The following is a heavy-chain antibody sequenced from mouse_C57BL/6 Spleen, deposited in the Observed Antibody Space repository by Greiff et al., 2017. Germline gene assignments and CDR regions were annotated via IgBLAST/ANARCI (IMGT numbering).Heavy chain of an antibody. D-gene: IGHD2-3*01. CDR3: ARSRVYDGYYEAMDY. Sequence: EVKVVESGPELVKPGASVKIPCKASGYTFTDYNMDWVKQSHGKSLEWIGDINPNNGGTIYNQKFKGKATLTVDKSSSTAYMELRSLTSEDTAVYYCARSRVYDGYYEAMDYWGQGTSVTVSS. CDR1: GYTFTDYN. CDR2: INPNNGGT. J-gene: IGHJ4*01. V-gene: IGHV1-18*01.